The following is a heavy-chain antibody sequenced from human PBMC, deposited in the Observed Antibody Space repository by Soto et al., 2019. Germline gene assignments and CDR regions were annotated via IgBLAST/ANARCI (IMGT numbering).Heavy chain of an antibody. V-gene: IGHV4-30-2*01. CDR3: ARGGSNDWQVAFDI. D-gene: IGHD3-9*01. CDR1: GGSISSGGYS. CDR2: LYYSGSN. J-gene: IGHJ3*02. Sequence: SETLSLTCAVSGGSISSGGYSWSWIRQPPGQGLEWIGYLYYSGSNNYSPSLKSRVTMSLDTSKNQFSLKLTSVTAADTAVYYCARGGSNDWQVAFDIWGQGTMVTVSS.